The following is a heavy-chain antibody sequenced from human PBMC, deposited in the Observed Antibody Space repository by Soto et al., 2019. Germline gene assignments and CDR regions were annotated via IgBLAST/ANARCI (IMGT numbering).Heavy chain of an antibody. CDR3: GKAATISTLYNFDL. D-gene: IGHD4-4*01. Sequence: EVQLLQSGGGLVQPGGSLRLSCAASGFTFSSFGMNWVRHAPGKGLDWVSLISDSGGSTYHADSVKGRFTISRDNSKNILYLLMNSLRDEATAVYYCGKAATISTLYNFDLWGQGSLVSV. CDR1: GFTFSSFG. J-gene: IGHJ4*02. V-gene: IGHV3-23*01. CDR2: ISDSGGST.